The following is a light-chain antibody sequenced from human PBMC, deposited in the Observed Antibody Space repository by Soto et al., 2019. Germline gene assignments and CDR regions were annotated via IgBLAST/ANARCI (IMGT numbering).Light chain of an antibody. CDR3: QQYGYSAT. J-gene: IGKJ4*01. CDR2: AAS. CDR1: QSVTSSY. V-gene: IGKV3-20*01. Sequence: EIVLTQSPGTLSLSPGERATLSCRASQSVTSSYLAWYQQKPGQAPRLLIYAASSRATGIPDRFSDSGSGTDFTLTISRLEPEEFAVYYCQQYGYSATFGGGTKVEIK.